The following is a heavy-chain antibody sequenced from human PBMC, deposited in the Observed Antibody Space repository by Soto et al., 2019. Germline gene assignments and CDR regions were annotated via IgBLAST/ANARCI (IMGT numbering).Heavy chain of an antibody. CDR2: INSDGSST. V-gene: IGHV3-74*01. CDR1: GLTVSSYW. Sequence: HWWSLRICCAASGLTVSSYWMHWVRQAPGKGLVWVSRINSDGSSTSYADSVKGRFTISRDNAKNTLYLQMNSLRAEDTAVYYCARDLPSNYDILTGAYYYYGMDVWGQGTTVTVSS. CDR3: ARDLPSNYDILTGAYYYYGMDV. D-gene: IGHD3-9*01. J-gene: IGHJ6*02.